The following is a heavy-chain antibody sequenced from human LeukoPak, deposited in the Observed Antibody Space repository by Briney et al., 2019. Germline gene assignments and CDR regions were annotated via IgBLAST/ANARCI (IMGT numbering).Heavy chain of an antibody. CDR1: GGTFSSYA. J-gene: IGHJ5*02. CDR3: ARDLAAAAPRDP. CDR2: IIPIFGTA. V-gene: IGHV1-69*01. Sequence: ASVKVSCKASGGTFSSYAISWVRQAPGQGLEWMGGIIPIFGTANYAQKFQGRVTITADESTSTAYMELSSLRSEDTAVYYCARDLAAAAPRDPWGQGTLVTVSS. D-gene: IGHD6-13*01.